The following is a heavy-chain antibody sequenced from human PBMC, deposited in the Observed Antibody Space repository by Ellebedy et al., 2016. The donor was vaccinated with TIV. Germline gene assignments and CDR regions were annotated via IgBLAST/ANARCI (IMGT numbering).Heavy chain of an antibody. J-gene: IGHJ4*02. CDR1: GFNFSTYA. V-gene: IGHV3-23*01. D-gene: IGHD3-10*01. CDR3: AKSWRGFDY. Sequence: PGGSLRLSCAAFGFNFSTYAMTWVRQAPGKGLEWVSAMSASGGNTYYADSVKGRFTISRDNSKNTLYLQMNSLRVEDTAVYYCAKSWRGFDYWGQGTLVTVSS. CDR2: MSASGGNT.